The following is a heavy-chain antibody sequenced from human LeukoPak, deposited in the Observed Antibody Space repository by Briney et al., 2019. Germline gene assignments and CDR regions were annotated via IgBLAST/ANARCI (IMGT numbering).Heavy chain of an antibody. D-gene: IGHD4-17*01. V-gene: IGHV4-59*11. CDR1: GGSISTHY. CDR2: VLYSGIT. J-gene: IGHJ3*02. CDR3: ARDLTTVTKGFNI. Sequence: SETLSLTCTISGGSISTHYWTWIRQPPGKGLEWIGYVLYSGITNYNPSLRSRITISVDTSQNQFSLSLRSVTAADTAVYYCARDLTTVTKGFNIRGQGTMVTVSS.